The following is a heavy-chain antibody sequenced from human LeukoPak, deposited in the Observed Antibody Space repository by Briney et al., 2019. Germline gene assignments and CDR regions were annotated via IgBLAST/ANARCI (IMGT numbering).Heavy chain of an antibody. Sequence: ASVKVSCKTSGYTFTSCDINWVRQAPGQGLEWMGWMNPNSGNTGYVQKFQGRVTMTRDTSISTAYMELSRLRSDDTAVYYCARVEESRITIFGVVTPTQFFDYWGQGTLVTVSS. D-gene: IGHD3-3*01. V-gene: IGHV1-8*01. CDR1: GYTFTSCD. CDR2: MNPNSGNT. CDR3: ARVEESRITIFGVVTPTQFFDY. J-gene: IGHJ4*02.